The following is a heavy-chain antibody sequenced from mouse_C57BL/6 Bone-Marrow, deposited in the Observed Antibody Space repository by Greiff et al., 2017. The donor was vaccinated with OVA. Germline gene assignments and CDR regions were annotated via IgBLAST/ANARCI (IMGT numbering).Heavy chain of an antibody. Sequence: VKLQESGAELVKPGASVKLSCKASGYTFTSYWMHWVKQRPGRGLEWIGRIDPNSGGTKYNEKFKSKATLTVDKPSSTAYMQLSSLTSEDSAVYYCARGDYGSSYYAMDYWGQGTSVTVSS. CDR1: GYTFTSYW. V-gene: IGHV1-72*01. J-gene: IGHJ4*01. CDR3: ARGDYGSSYYAMDY. D-gene: IGHD1-1*01. CDR2: IDPNSGGT.